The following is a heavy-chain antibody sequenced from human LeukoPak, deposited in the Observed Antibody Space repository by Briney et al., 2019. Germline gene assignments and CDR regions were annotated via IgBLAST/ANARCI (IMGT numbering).Heavy chain of an antibody. CDR3: ARLIAVAGTGY. J-gene: IGHJ4*02. CDR2: IYYSGST. Sequence: SETLSLTCTVSGGSISSSSYYWGWIRQPPGKGPEWIGSIYYSGSTYYNPSLKSRVTISVDTSKNQFSLKLSSVTAADTAVYYCARLIAVAGTGYWGQGTLVTVSS. D-gene: IGHD6-19*01. CDR1: GGSISSSSYY. V-gene: IGHV4-39*01.